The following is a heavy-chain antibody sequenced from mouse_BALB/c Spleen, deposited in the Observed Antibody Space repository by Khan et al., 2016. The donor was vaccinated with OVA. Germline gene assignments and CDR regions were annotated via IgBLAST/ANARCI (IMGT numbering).Heavy chain of an antibody. CDR3: ARDGSRYNYAMDY. V-gene: IGHV3-2*02. Sequence: QLEESGPGLVKPSQSLSLTCTVTGYSITSDYAWNWLRQFPGNTLEWMGYISYSGSTNYNPSLKSRISITRDTSKNQFILQLNSVTTEDTATYYCARDGSRYNYAMDYWGQGTSVTVSS. CDR1: GYSITSDYA. J-gene: IGHJ4*01. CDR2: ISYSGST. D-gene: IGHD2-3*01.